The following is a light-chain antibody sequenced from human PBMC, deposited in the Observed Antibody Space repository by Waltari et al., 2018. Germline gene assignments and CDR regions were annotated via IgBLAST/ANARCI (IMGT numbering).Light chain of an antibody. CDR2: GNS. Sequence: QSVLTQPPSVSGAPGQRVTISCTGSSPNIGAGYDVTWYQQLPGTAPKLLIYGNSNRPSGVPDRFSGSKSGTSASLAITGLQAEDEADYYCQSYDSSLSAYVVFGGGTKLTVL. CDR3: QSYDSSLSAYVV. V-gene: IGLV1-40*01. CDR1: SPNIGAGYD. J-gene: IGLJ2*01.